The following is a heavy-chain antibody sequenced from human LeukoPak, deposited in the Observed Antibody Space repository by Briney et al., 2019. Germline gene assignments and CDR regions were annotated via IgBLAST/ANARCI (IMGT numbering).Heavy chain of an antibody. CDR3: ARSHSGYDYNWFDP. V-gene: IGHV4-59*01. J-gene: IGHJ5*02. Sequence: SETLSLTCTVSGGSISSYCWSWIRQPPGKGLEWIGYIYYSGSTNYNPSLKSRVTISVDTSKNQFSLKLSSVTAADTAVYYCARSHSGYDYNWFDPWGQGTLVTVSS. CDR1: GGSISSYC. CDR2: IYYSGST. D-gene: IGHD5-12*01.